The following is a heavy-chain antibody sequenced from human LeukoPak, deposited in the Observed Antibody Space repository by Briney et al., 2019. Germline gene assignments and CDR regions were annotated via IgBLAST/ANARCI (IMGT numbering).Heavy chain of an antibody. CDR2: ISGSGGST. J-gene: IGHJ4*02. Sequence: GGSLRLSCAASGFTFSSYAMSWVRRAPGKGLEWVSAISGSGGSTYYADSVKGRFTISRDNSKNTLYLQMNSLRAEDTAVYYCAKDLGIRSSIEYYFDYWGQGTLVTVSS. CDR3: AKDLGIRSSIEYYFDY. CDR1: GFTFSSYA. D-gene: IGHD3-3*01. V-gene: IGHV3-23*01.